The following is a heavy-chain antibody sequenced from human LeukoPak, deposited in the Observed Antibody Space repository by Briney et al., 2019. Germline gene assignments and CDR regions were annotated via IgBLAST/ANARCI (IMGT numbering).Heavy chain of an antibody. CDR3: ARDPSSGEYDSSGYGPIDY. J-gene: IGHJ4*02. D-gene: IGHD3-22*01. V-gene: IGHV3-30*04. CDR2: ISYDGSNK. CDR1: GFTFSSYA. Sequence: GGSLRLSCAASGFTFSSYAMHWVRQAPGKGLEWVAVISYDGSNKYYADSVKGRFTISRDNSKSTLYLQMNSLRAEDTAVYYCARDPSSGEYDSSGYGPIDYWGQGTLVTVSS.